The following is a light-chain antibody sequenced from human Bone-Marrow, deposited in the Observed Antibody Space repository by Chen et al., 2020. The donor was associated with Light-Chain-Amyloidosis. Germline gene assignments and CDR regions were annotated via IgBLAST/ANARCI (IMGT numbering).Light chain of an antibody. CDR1: SSDVGGDNP. Sequence: QSALTQPAAVSGSPGQSMTHSCTGTSSDVGGDNPVSWYQQHPDKAPKLMIYKVTNRPSWVPDRCSGSKSDNTASLTIAGLQTEDEADYFCSSYTITNTLVFGSGTRVTVL. CDR3: SSYTITNTLV. V-gene: IGLV2-14*01. CDR2: KVT. J-gene: IGLJ1*01.